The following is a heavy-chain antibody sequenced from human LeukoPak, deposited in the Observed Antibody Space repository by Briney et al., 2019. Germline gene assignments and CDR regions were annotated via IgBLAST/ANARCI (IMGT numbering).Heavy chain of an antibody. CDR3: ARAGTTYYYYYYYMDV. CDR1: GYTFTGYY. CDR2: INPNSGGT. J-gene: IGHJ6*03. Sequence: GASVKVSCKASGYTFTGYYMHWVRQAPGQGLEWMGWINPNSGGTNYAQKFQGRVTMTRNTSISTAYMELSSLRSEDTAVYYCARAGTTYYYYYYYMDVWGKGTTVTISS. D-gene: IGHD1-1*01. V-gene: IGHV1-2*02.